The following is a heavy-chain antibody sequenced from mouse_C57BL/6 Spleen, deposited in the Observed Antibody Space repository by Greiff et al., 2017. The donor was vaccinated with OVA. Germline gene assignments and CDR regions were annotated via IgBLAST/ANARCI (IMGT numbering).Heavy chain of an antibody. CDR3: ARYYGSRLDY. Sequence: EVQLQQSGPELVKPGASVKISCKASGYTFTDYYMNWVKQSHGKSLEWIGDINPNNGGTSYNQKFKGKATLTVDKSSSTAYMELRSLTSEDSAVYYCARYYGSRLDYWGQGTTLTVSS. CDR2: INPNNGGT. J-gene: IGHJ2*01. V-gene: IGHV1-26*01. D-gene: IGHD1-1*01. CDR1: GYTFTDYY.